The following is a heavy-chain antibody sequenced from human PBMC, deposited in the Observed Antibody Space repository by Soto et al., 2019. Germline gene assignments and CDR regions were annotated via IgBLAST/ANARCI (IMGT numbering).Heavy chain of an antibody. CDR2: ISGSGGST. V-gene: IGHV3-23*01. D-gene: IGHD6-19*01. J-gene: IGHJ4*02. CDR3: AKDPRDSYSSGWQRAPNFDY. Sequence: PGGSLRLSCAASGFTFSSYAMSWVRQAPGKGLEWVSAISGSGGSTYYADSVKGRFTISRDNSKNTLYLQMNSLRVEDTAVYYCAKDPRDSYSSGWQRAPNFDYWGQGTLVTVSS. CDR1: GFTFSSYA.